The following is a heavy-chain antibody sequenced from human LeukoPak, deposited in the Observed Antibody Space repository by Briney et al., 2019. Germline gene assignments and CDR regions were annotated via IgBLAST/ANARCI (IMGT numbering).Heavy chain of an antibody. CDR2: IHISTST. CDR1: GFTVSSNH. Sequence: GGSLRLSCVASGFTVSSNHMTWVRQVPGKGLEWVSTIHISTSTYATDSVKGRFTFSTDNSQNTLYLQMNSLRADDTAVYYCARDPPQGDFWGQGTLVTVSS. J-gene: IGHJ4*02. CDR3: ARDPPQGDF. V-gene: IGHV3-66*01.